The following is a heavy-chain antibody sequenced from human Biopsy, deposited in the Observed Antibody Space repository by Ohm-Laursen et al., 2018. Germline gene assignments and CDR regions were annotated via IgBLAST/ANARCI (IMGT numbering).Heavy chain of an antibody. Sequence: ASVKVSCKASGYDFLNFHIPWVRQVPGQGLEWIGHINPHTGVTKYAQKFLDRITMTGDTSISTAYMDLSRLTSADTGISYCARPSGGVSTIGFDPWGQGTLVIVSS. D-gene: IGHD5/OR15-5a*01. CDR1: GYDFLNFH. CDR2: INPHTGVT. V-gene: IGHV1-2*05. CDR3: ARPSGGVSTIGFDP. J-gene: IGHJ5*02.